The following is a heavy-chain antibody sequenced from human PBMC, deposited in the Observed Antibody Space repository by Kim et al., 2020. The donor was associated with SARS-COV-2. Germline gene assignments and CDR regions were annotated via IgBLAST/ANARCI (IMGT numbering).Heavy chain of an antibody. D-gene: IGHD6-19*01. CDR2: ISSSSSTI. J-gene: IGHJ6*02. CDR1: GFTFSSYS. Sequence: GGSLRLSCAASGFTFSSYSMNWVRQAPGKGLEWVSYISSSSSTIYYADSVKGRFTISRDNAKNSLYLQMNSLRDEDTAVYYCARDQQWLVTGSNYYYYYGMDVWGQGTTVTVSS. CDR3: ARDQQWLVTGSNYYYYYGMDV. V-gene: IGHV3-48*02.